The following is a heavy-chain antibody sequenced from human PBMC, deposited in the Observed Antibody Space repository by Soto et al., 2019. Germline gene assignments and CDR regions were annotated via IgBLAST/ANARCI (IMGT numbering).Heavy chain of an antibody. CDR2: ISGSGGST. Sequence: GGSLRLSCAASGFTFSSYAMSWVRQAPGKGLEWVSAISGSGGSTYYADSVKGRFTISRDNSKNTLYLQMNSLRAEDTAVYFCAKSYYDFWSGYFDAFDIWGQGTMVTVSS. D-gene: IGHD3-3*01. V-gene: IGHV3-23*01. J-gene: IGHJ3*02. CDR1: GFTFSSYA. CDR3: AKSYYDFWSGYFDAFDI.